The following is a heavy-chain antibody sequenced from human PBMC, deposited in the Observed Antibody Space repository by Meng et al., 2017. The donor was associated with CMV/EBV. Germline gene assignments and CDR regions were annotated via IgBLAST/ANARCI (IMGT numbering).Heavy chain of an antibody. Sequence: SETLSLTCAVYGTSFSDYSWTWIRHSPRKGLEWIGQINHRGSTNFNPSLMGRVTMSVDSSKGQFSLRLTSVTAADTAVYYCAGEIDIWGQGTAVTVSS. CDR3: AGEIDI. V-gene: IGHV4-34*01. J-gene: IGHJ4*02. D-gene: IGHD2-21*01. CDR1: GTSFSDYS. CDR2: INHRGST.